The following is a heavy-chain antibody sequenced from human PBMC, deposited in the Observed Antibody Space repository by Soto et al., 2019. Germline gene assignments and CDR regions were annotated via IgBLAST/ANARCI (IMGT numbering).Heavy chain of an antibody. CDR3: ARSIAAAGNFDY. CDR1: GGSFSGYY. D-gene: IGHD6-13*01. V-gene: IGHV4-34*01. J-gene: IGHJ4*02. CDR2: INHSGST. Sequence: SETLSLTCAVYGGSFSGYYWSWIRQPPGKGLEWIGEINHSGSTNYNPSLKSRVTISVDTSKNQFSLKLSSVTAADTAVYYCARSIAAAGNFDYWGQGTLVTVSS.